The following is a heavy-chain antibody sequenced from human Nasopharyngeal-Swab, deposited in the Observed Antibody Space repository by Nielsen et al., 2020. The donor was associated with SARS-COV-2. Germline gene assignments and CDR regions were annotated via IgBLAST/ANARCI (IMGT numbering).Heavy chain of an antibody. Sequence: GESLKISCAASGFTFSTYAMHWVRQAPGKGLEWVSAISGSGGSTYYADSVKGRFTISRDNSKNTLYLQMNSLRAEDTAVYYCAKGGYYYGMDVWGQGTTVTVSS. D-gene: IGHD3-16*01. V-gene: IGHV3-23*01. CDR3: AKGGYYYGMDV. CDR2: ISGSGGST. J-gene: IGHJ6*02. CDR1: GFTFSTYA.